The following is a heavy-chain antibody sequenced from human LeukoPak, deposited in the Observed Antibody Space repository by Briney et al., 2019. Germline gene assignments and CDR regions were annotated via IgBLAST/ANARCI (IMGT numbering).Heavy chain of an antibody. CDR3: ARELSWSGRDY. V-gene: IGHV3-7*01. J-gene: IGHJ4*02. CDR1: GITLSNYG. CDR2: INQDGSAK. D-gene: IGHD3-3*01. Sequence: GGSLRLSCAVSGITLSNYGMSWVRQAPGKGLEWVANINQDGSAKNYLDSVKGRFTISIDRGKNSLYLQMNSLRDEDTAVYYCARELSWSGRDYWGQGTLVTVSS.